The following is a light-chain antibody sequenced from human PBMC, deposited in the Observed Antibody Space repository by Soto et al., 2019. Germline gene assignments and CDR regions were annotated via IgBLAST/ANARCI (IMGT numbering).Light chain of an antibody. CDR2: DAS. V-gene: IGKV1-5*02. J-gene: IGKJ5*01. CDR3: QHYNSYLIT. CDR1: QSVDRW. Sequence: DIQMTQSPSTLSASIGDRVTIICRASQSVDRWLAWYLQKPGKAPKLLIFDASSLESGVPSRFSGSGSGTEFTLTISSMQPDDFATDSCQHYNSYLITFGQGTRLAIK.